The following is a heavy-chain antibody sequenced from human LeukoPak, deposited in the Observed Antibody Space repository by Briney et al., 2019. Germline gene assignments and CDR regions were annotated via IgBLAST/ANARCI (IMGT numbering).Heavy chain of an antibody. CDR2: FSGGGRNT. V-gene: IGHV3-23*01. Sequence: GGSIRLSCAAAGFTLSSYATSLVRRAPGKGVELVSAFSGGGRNTYYADSVKGLVTISRDNSKNTLYLQMNSLRAEETAVYYCGKGPGLIVVVVAAADAFDIWGQGTMVTVSS. CDR1: GFTLSSYA. D-gene: IGHD2-15*01. J-gene: IGHJ3*02. CDR3: GKGPGLIVVVVAAADAFDI.